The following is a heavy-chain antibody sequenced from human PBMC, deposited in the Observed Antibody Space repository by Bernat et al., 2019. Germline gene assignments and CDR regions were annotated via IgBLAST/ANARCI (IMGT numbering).Heavy chain of an antibody. D-gene: IGHD3-10*01. CDR1: GGPFSSYA. CDR3: AREGGNGAGSYSMGGY. CDR2: IIPIFGTA. V-gene: IGHV1-69*01. Sequence: QAQLVQSGAEVKKPGSSVKVSCKASGGPFSSYAISWVRQAPGQGLEWLGGIIPIFGTANYAQKFQGRVTITADESTSTAYMERSSLRSEDAAVYYCAREGGNGAGSYSMGGYWGQVTLVTVSS. J-gene: IGHJ4*02.